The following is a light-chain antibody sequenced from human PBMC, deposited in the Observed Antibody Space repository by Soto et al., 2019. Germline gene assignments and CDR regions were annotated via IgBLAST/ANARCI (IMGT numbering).Light chain of an antibody. V-gene: IGKV4-1*01. Sequence: DIVMTQSPDSLAVSLGERAAMNCRSSQSVLYSSNNRNYLAWYQQKLGHPPKLLIYWASTRKSGVPDRFSGSGSGTDFTLTISSLQAEDVAVYYCQQYYSAPYTFGQGTKLEIK. CDR3: QQYYSAPYT. J-gene: IGKJ2*01. CDR1: QSVLYSSNNRNY. CDR2: WAS.